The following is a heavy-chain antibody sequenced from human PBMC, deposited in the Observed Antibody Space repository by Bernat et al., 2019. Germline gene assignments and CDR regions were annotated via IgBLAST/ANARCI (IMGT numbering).Heavy chain of an antibody. CDR3: AKALSETMIVVVFDY. CDR1: GFTFGSYV. Sequence: EVQLSESGGGLVQPGGSLRLSCAASGFTFGSYVLSWVRQAPGKGLEWVSAISGSGGSTYYADSVKGRFTISRDNSKNTLYLQMNSLRAEDTAVYYCAKALSETMIVVVFDYWGLGTLVTVSS. J-gene: IGHJ4*02. V-gene: IGHV3-23*01. CDR2: ISGSGGST. D-gene: IGHD3-22*01.